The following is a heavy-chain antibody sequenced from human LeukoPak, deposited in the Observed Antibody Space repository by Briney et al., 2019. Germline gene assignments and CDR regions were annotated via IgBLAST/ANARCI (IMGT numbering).Heavy chain of an antibody. CDR1: GFTFSTYS. CDR3: ARDTRHYYDTSGYIRIEGSQDFYY. D-gene: IGHD3-22*01. CDR2: ISSTRIYI. Sequence: SPGGSLRLSCAASGFTFSTYSMNWVRQAPGKGLEWVSSISSTRIYIYYADSVRGRFTISRDNAKNSLYLQMSSLRAEDTAVYYCARDTRHYYDTSGYIRIEGSQDFYYWGQGTLVTVSS. V-gene: IGHV3-21*01. J-gene: IGHJ4*02.